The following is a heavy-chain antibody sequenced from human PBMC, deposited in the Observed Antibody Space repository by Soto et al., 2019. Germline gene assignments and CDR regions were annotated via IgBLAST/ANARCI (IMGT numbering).Heavy chain of an antibody. CDR1: GFTFSSYD. V-gene: IGHV3-13*01. CDR3: ARGRVGDAFVI. Sequence: GGSLRLSCAASGFTFSSYDMHWVRQATGKGLEWVSAIGTAGDTYYPGSVKGRFTISRENAKNSLYLQMNSLRAGDTAVYYCARGRVGDAFVIWGQGTMVTVSS. CDR2: IGTAGDT. J-gene: IGHJ3*02.